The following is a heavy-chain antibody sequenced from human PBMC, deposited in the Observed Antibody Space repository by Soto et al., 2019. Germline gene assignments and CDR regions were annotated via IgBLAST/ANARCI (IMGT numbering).Heavy chain of an antibody. D-gene: IGHD3-10*01. CDR2: ISHSGSST. CDR1: GVSFSNYA. V-gene: IGHV3-23*01. CDR3: AKGSWVHHGSEGGNWLDP. J-gene: IGHJ5*02. Sequence: EVQLLESGGGLVQPGGSLRLSCAASGVSFSNYAMNWVRQAPGKGLEWVSGISHSGSSTDYADSVKGRLTISRDNSKNTLYLQMNSLRAEDTAVYYCAKGSWVHHGSEGGNWLDPWGQGTLVTVSS.